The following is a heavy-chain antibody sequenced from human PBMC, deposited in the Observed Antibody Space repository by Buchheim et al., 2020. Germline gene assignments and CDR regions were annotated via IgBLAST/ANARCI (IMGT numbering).Heavy chain of an antibody. Sequence: EVQLLESGGGLEQPGGSLRLSCAASGFTFSSYWMSWVRQAPGKGLEWVANIKQDGSEKYYVDSVKGRFTISRDNAKNSLHLQMNSLRAEDTAVYYCARVLMVVSTVTTPSGYYGMDVWGQGTT. J-gene: IGHJ6*02. CDR3: ARVLMVVSTVTTPSGYYGMDV. D-gene: IGHD4-17*01. CDR1: GFTFSSYW. V-gene: IGHV3-7*01. CDR2: IKQDGSEK.